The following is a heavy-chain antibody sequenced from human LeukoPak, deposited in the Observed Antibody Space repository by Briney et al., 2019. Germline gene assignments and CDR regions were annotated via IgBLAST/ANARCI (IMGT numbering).Heavy chain of an antibody. V-gene: IGHV3-30*04. D-gene: IGHD2-15*01. J-gene: IGHJ6*03. CDR2: IRYDGSNK. CDR1: GFTLSSYA. Sequence: GKSLRLSCAASGFTLSSYAMHWVRQAPGKGLEWVAFIRYDGSNKYYADSVKGRFTISRDNSKNTLYLQMNSLRAEDTAVYYCARGYCSGGSCYSYYYYNYMDVWGKGTTVTVSS. CDR3: ARGYCSGGSCYSYYYYNYMDV.